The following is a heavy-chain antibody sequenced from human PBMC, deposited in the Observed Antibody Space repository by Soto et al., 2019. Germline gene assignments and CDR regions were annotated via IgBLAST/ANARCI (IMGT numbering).Heavy chain of an antibody. CDR2: INPSGGST. CDR3: ARDSAGFLEWLLWEGFDY. D-gene: IGHD3-3*01. Sequence: GASVKVSCKASGYTFTSYYMHWVRQAPGQGLEWMGIINPSGGSTSYAQKFQGRVTMTRDTSTSTVYMELSSLRSEDTAVYYCARDSAGFLEWLLWEGFDYWGQGTLVTVSS. V-gene: IGHV1-46*01. J-gene: IGHJ4*02. CDR1: GYTFTSYY.